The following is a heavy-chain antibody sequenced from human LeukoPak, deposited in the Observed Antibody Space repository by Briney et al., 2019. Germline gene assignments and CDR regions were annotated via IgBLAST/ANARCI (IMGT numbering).Heavy chain of an antibody. Sequence: GESLKISCKGSGYSFTSYWIGWVRQMPGKGLEWMGIIYPGDSDTGYSPSFRGQVTISADKSISTAYLQWSSLKASDTAMYYCARYPDGSGSYFVYWGQGTLVTVSS. V-gene: IGHV5-51*01. CDR3: ARYPDGSGSYFVY. CDR2: IYPGDSDT. CDR1: GYSFTSYW. D-gene: IGHD3-10*01. J-gene: IGHJ4*02.